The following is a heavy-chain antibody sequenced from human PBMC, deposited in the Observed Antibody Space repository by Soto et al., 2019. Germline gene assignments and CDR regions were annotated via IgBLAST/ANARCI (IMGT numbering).Heavy chain of an antibody. CDR1: GFTFSSYA. J-gene: IGHJ6*02. Sequence: GGSLRLSCAASGFTFSSYAMSWVRQAPGKGLEWVSAISGSGGSTYYADSVKGRFTISRDNSKNTLYLQMNSLRAEDTAVYYCAKDRRYCSSTSCYTYDYYYYGMDVWGQGTTVTVSS. CDR2: ISGSGGST. CDR3: AKDRRYCSSTSCYTYDYYYYGMDV. V-gene: IGHV3-23*01. D-gene: IGHD2-2*02.